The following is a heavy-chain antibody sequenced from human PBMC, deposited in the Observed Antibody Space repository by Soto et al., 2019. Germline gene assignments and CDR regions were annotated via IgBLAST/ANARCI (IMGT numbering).Heavy chain of an antibody. D-gene: IGHD6-6*01. V-gene: IGHV4-39*01. CDR2: IYYSGST. Sequence: SETLSLTCTVSCGSISSSSSYWGWIRQPPGKGLEWIGSIYYSGSTYYNPSLKSRVTISVDTSKNQFSLKLSSVTAADTAVYYCARHERSSSSLYYYYYGMDVWGQGTTVTVSS. CDR1: CGSISSSSSY. J-gene: IGHJ6*02. CDR3: ARHERSSSSLYYYYYGMDV.